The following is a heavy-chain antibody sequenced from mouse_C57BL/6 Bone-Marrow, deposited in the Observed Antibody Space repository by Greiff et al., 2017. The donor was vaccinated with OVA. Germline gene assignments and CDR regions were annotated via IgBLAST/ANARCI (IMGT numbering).Heavy chain of an antibody. J-gene: IGHJ2*01. CDR1: GYTFTSYW. D-gene: IGHD2-4*01. CDR2: IDPSDSYT. CDR3: ANYDYFDY. V-gene: IGHV1-59*01. Sequence: QLQQPGAELVRPGTSVKLSCKASGYTFTSYWMHWVKQRPGQGLEWIGVIDPSDSYTNYNQKFTGKATLTVDTSSSTAYMQLSSLTSEDSAVYYGANYDYFDYWGQGTTLTVSS.